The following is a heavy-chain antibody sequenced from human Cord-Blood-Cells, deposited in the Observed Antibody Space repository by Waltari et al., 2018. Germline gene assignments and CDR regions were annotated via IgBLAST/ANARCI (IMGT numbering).Heavy chain of an antibody. Sequence: EVQLLESGGGLVQPGGSLRISCAASGFTFSSYALSWVRQAPGKGLEWVSAISGSGGSTYYADSVKGWFTISRDNSKNTLYLQMNSLRAEDTAVYYCANGQGVINYWGQGTLVTVSS. J-gene: IGHJ4*02. CDR2: ISGSGGST. CDR3: ANGQGVINY. D-gene: IGHD3-10*01. V-gene: IGHV3-23*01. CDR1: GFTFSSYA.